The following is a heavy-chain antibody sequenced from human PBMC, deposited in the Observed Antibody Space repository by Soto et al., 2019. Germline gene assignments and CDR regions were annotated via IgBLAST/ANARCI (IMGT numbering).Heavy chain of an antibody. J-gene: IGHJ6*02. Sequence: QVQLVQSGAEVKKPGASVKVSCKASGSTFTSYVISWVRQAPGQGLEWRGWISAYNGNTNYAQKLQGRVTMTTDTATSTAYMEMRLMRADDTAVYYCASYCSSTSCADRYGMDVWGHGTTVPVSS. V-gene: IGHV1-18*01. CDR3: ASYCSSTSCADRYGMDV. CDR1: GSTFTSYV. CDR2: ISAYNGNT. D-gene: IGHD2-2*01.